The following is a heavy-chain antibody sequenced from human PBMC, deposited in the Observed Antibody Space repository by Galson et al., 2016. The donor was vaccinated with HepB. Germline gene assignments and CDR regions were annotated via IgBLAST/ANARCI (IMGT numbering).Heavy chain of an antibody. J-gene: IGHJ4*02. CDR1: GFSLNTSGVG. V-gene: IGHV2-5*02. CDR2: IFWDDDR. Sequence: PALVKPTQTLTLTCSFSGFSLNTSGVGVGWIRQPPGKALEWLALIFWDDDRRYSPTLPSRLSLTEETSRNQVVLTMTNMHPVDTGTYYCAHWLENYYDKLGYYSTGGFFDYWGPGTLVTVSS. CDR3: AHWLENYYDKLGYYSTGGFFDY. D-gene: IGHD3-22*01.